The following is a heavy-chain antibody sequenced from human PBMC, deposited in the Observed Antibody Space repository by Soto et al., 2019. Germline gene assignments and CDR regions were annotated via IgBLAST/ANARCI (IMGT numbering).Heavy chain of an antibody. D-gene: IGHD5-18*01. CDR1: GYTFTGYY. V-gene: IGHV1-2*02. CDR2: INPNSGDT. J-gene: IGHJ4*02. CDR3: ARMDTTMALDY. Sequence: QVQLVQSGAEVKKPGASVKVSCMASGYTFTGYYMHWVRQAPGQGLEWLGWINPNSGDTKYAQKFQDRVTMTRDTSISTAYLELSRMRSDDTAVYYCARMDTTMALDYWGQGTLVTVSS.